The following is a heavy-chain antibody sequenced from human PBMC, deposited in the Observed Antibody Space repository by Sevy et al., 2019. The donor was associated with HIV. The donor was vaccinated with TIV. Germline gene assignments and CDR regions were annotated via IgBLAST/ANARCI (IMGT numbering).Heavy chain of an antibody. D-gene: IGHD3-10*01. J-gene: IGHJ4*02. Sequence: GGSLRLSCAASGFTFSNAWMSWVRQAPGKGLEWVGRIKSKTDGGTTDYAAPVKGRFTISRDDSKNTLYLQMNSLKTRGTAHFFLTTDSKKRGLSALLDYWGQGTLVTVSS. CDR3: TTDSKKRGLSALLDY. V-gene: IGHV3-15*01. CDR2: IKSKTDGGTT. CDR1: GFTFSNAW.